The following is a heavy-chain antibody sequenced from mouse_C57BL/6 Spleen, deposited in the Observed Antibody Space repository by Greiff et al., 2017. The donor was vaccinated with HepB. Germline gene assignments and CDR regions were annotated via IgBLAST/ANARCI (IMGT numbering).Heavy chain of an antibody. Sequence: EVQLQQSGPELVKPGDSVKISCKASGYSFTGYFMNWVMQSHGKSLEWIGRINPYNGDTFYNQKFKGKATLTVDKSSSTAHMELRSLTSEDSAVYYCARDGDNRAWFAYWGQGTLVTVSA. CDR1: GYSFTGYF. CDR2: INPYNGDT. CDR3: ARDGDNRAWFAY. D-gene: IGHD1-3*01. J-gene: IGHJ3*01. V-gene: IGHV1-20*01.